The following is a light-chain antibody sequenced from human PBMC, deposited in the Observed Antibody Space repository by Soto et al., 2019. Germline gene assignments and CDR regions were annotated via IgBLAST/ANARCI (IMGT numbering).Light chain of an antibody. Sequence: QSVLTQPPSVSGAPGQRVTLSCTGSSSNIGAGYDVHWYQQLPGTAPKLLIYGNSNRPSGVPDRFSGSKSGTSASLAITGLQAEDEADYYGQSYDSRLSGYVFGTGTKLTVL. CDR3: QSYDSRLSGYV. J-gene: IGLJ1*01. V-gene: IGLV1-40*01. CDR1: SSNIGAGYD. CDR2: GNS.